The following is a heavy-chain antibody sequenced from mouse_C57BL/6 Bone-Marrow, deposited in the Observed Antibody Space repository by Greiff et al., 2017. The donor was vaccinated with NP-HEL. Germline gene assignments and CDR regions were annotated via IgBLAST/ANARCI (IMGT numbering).Heavy chain of an antibody. CDR1: GYTFTDYY. D-gene: IGHD1-1*02. V-gene: IGHV1-19*01. CDR3: ARLKILFADD. J-gene: IGHJ4*01. Sequence: EVQLQQSGPVLVKPGASVTMSCKASGYTFTDYYMNWVRQSHGKSLEWIGVINPYNGGTSYKQKVKGTATFTVDKSSSTAYMELNSLTSEDSAVYYWARLKILFADDWAQGTSVTVSS. CDR2: INPYNGGT.